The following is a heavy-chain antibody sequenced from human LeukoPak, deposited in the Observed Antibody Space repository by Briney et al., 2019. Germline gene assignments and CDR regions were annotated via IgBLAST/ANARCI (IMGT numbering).Heavy chain of an antibody. Sequence: GGSLRLSCAASGFTFSTYAMNWVRQVPGKGLEWVSSISDSGSSTNYADSVKGRFTISRDNSKNTLYLQMNSLRTEDTAVYHCAKLGCSSTRCYMNCWGQGTVVTVSS. D-gene: IGHD2-2*02. CDR1: GFTFSTYA. V-gene: IGHV3-23*01. CDR3: AKLGCSSTRCYMNC. J-gene: IGHJ4*02. CDR2: ISDSGSST.